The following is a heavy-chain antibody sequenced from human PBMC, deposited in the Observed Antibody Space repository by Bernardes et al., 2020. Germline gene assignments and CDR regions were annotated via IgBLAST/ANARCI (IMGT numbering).Heavy chain of an antibody. D-gene: IGHD4-17*01. CDR2: IKGDGSNK. V-gene: IGHV3-7*01. CDR3: AKDPIDYGDYGSYFDY. Sequence: GGSLRLSCAASGFTFSSYWMSWVRQAPGKGLEWVANIKGDGSNKYYADSVKGRFTISRDNSKNTLYLQMNSLRAEDTAVYYCAKDPIDYGDYGSYFDYWGQGTLVTVSS. CDR1: GFTFSSYW. J-gene: IGHJ4*02.